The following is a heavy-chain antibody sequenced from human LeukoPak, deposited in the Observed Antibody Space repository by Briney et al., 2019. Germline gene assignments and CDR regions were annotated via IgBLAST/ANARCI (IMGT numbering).Heavy chain of an antibody. CDR3: ARTVDYYDSSGLYNWFDP. Sequence: ASVKVSCKASGYTFTSYGISWVRQAPGQGLEWMGWISAYNGSTNYAQKLQGRVTMTTDTSTSTAYMELRSLRSDDTAVYYCARTVDYYDSSGLYNWFDPWGQGTLVTVSS. CDR1: GYTFTSYG. J-gene: IGHJ5*02. CDR2: ISAYNGST. V-gene: IGHV1-18*01. D-gene: IGHD3-22*01.